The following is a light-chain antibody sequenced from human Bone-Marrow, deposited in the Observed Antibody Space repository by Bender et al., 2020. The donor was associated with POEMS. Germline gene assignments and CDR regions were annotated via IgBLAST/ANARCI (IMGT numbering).Light chain of an antibody. CDR3: CSHAGSDTYVV. CDR2: EVN. Sequence: QSALTQPPSASGSPGQSVTISCTGTSSDVGTSEYVAWYQHHPGKAPKLILYEVNKRPPGVPDRFSGSKSGNTATLTISGLQAEDEADYYCCSHAGSDTYVVFGGGTKLTAL. V-gene: IGLV2-8*01. J-gene: IGLJ2*01. CDR1: SSDVGTSEY.